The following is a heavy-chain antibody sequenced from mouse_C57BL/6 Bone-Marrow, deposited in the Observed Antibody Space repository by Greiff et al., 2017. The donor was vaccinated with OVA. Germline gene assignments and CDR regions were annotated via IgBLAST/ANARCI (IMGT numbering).Heavy chain of an antibody. CDR2: IDPENGDT. CDR1: GFNIKDDY. J-gene: IGHJ2*01. Sequence: EVQLQQSGAELVKPGASVKLSCTASGFNIKDDYMHWVKQRPEQGLEWIGWIDPENGDTEYASKFQGKATITADTSSNTAYLQLSSLTSEDTAVYYCTTYDSSTGYWGQGTTLTVSS. CDR3: TTYDSSTGY. D-gene: IGHD1-1*01. V-gene: IGHV14-4*01.